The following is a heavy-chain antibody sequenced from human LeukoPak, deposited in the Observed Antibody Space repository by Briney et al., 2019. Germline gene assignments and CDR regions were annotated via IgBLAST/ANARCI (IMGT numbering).Heavy chain of an antibody. D-gene: IGHD4-17*01. J-gene: IGHJ4*02. V-gene: IGHV3-23*01. Sequence: GGSLRLSCAASGFTFSSYAMSWVRQAPGEGLEWVSAISGSGGSTYYADSVKGRFTISRDNAKNSLYLQMNSLRAEDTAVYYCARDFTTVVTPADYWGQGTLVTVSS. CDR1: GFTFSSYA. CDR2: ISGSGGST. CDR3: ARDFTTVVTPADY.